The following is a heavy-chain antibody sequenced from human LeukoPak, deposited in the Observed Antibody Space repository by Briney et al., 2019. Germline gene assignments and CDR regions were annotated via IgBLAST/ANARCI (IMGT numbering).Heavy chain of an antibody. CDR2: INPSGGST. J-gene: IGHJ3*02. CDR3: ARDGGTTGTYDI. CDR1: GYTFTSYY. D-gene: IGHD1-1*01. V-gene: IGHV1-46*01. Sequence: GPVKVSCKASGYTFTSYYMHWVRQAPGQGLEWMGIINPSGGSTSYAQKFQGRVTMTRDMSTSTVYMELSSLRSEDTAVYYCARDGGTTGTYDIWGQGTMVTVSS.